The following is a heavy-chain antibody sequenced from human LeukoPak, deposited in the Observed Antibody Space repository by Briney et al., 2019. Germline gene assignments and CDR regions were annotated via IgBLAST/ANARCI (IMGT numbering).Heavy chain of an antibody. CDR2: IYYSGST. CDR1: GGSISGYY. CDR3: ARRGMGGVYYFDY. Sequence: SETLSLTCTVSGGSISGYYWSWIRQPPGKGLEWIGYIYYSGSTNYNPSLKSRVTISVDTSKNQFSLKLSSVTAADTAVYYCARRGMGGVYYFDYWGQGTLVTVSS. V-gene: IGHV4-59*08. D-gene: IGHD3-16*01. J-gene: IGHJ4*02.